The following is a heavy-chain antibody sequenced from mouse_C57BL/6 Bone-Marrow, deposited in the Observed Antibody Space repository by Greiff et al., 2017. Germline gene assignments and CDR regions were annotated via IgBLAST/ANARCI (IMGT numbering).Heavy chain of an antibody. CDR3: ARRIRGFVD. J-gene: IGHJ3*01. CDR2: IYPGDGDT. Sequence: QVQLQQSGPELVKPGASVKISCKASGYAFSSSWMNWVKQRPGKGLEWIGRIYPGDGDTNYNGKFKGKATLTADKSSSTAYMQLSSLTSEDSAVXFCARRIRGFVDWGKGTLVTVSA. V-gene: IGHV1-82*01. CDR1: GYAFSSSW. D-gene: IGHD3-1*01.